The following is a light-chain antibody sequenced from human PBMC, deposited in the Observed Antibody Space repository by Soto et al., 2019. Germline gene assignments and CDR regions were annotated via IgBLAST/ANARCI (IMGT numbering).Light chain of an antibody. V-gene: IGLV2-11*01. CDR2: DVN. CDR1: RSDVGGYHY. Sequence: QSALTQPRSVSGSPGQSVSISCTGTRSDVGGYHYVSWYQHHPGKPPALIIHDVNKRPSGVPDRFSGSKSGNTASLTISGLQAEDEAEYYCGSYGGSYNLVFGGGTKLTVL. CDR3: GSYGGSYNLV. J-gene: IGLJ3*02.